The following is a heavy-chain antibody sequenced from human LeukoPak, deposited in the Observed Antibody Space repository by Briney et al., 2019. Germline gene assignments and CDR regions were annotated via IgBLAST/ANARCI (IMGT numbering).Heavy chain of an antibody. CDR2: IRYDGSNK. V-gene: IGHV3-30*02. D-gene: IGHD6-6*01. Sequence: GGSLRLSCGASGFTFSSYGMHWVRQAPGKGLEGVAFIRYDGSNKYYADSVRGRFTISRDNSKNTLYLQMNSLRAEDTAVYYCAKAGGSSIAARRAIDYWGQGTLVTVSS. J-gene: IGHJ4*02. CDR1: GFTFSSYG. CDR3: AKAGGSSIAARRAIDY.